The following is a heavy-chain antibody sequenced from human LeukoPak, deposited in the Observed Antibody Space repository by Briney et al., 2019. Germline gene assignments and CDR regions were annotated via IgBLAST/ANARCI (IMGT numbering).Heavy chain of an antibody. J-gene: IGHJ4*02. CDR3: ARVRINCSGGNCYSEHFDY. CDR2: IYYSGNT. Sequence: PSETLSLTCTVSGGSIRSYYWSWIRQPPGKGLEWIGYIYYSGNTHYNPSLRSRVTISVDTSKNQFSLKLNPVTAADTAVYYCARVRINCSGGNCYSEHFDYWGQGTLVTVSS. CDR1: GGSIRSYY. V-gene: IGHV4-59*01. D-gene: IGHD2-15*01.